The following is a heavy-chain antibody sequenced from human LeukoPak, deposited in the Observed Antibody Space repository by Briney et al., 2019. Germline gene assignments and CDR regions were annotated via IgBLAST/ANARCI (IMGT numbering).Heavy chain of an antibody. D-gene: IGHD3-10*01. CDR1: GFTFSSYD. J-gene: IGHJ4*02. CDR3: ATDGTPLRVGEVIFDN. V-gene: IGHV3-48*03. Sequence: GGSLRLSCAASGFTFSSYDMNWVRQAPGRELEWISYISYISDSGTTIYYADSVKGRFTISRDDAKNSVYLQMNSLRDEDTAVYYCATDGTPLRVGEVIFDNWGQGTLVTVSS. CDR2: ISDSGTTI.